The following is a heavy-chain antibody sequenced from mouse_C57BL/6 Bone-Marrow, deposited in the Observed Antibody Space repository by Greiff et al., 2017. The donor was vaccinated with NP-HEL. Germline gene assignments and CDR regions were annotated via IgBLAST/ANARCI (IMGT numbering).Heavy chain of an antibody. D-gene: IGHD4-1*01. CDR1: GYTFTSYW. J-gene: IGHJ1*03. CDR2: IDPSDSYT. CDR3: AREGNWDEDWYFDV. Sequence: QVQLQQPGAELVMPGASVKLSCKASGYTFTSYWMHWVKQRPGQGLEWIGEIDPSDSYTNYNQKFNGKSTLTVDKSSSTAYMQLSSLTAEDSAVYYCAREGNWDEDWYFDVWGTGTTVTVSS. V-gene: IGHV1-69*01.